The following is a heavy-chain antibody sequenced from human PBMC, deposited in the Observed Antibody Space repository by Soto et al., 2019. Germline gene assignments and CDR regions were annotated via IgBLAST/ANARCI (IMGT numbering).Heavy chain of an antibody. CDR2: IYYSGST. J-gene: IGHJ6*02. V-gene: IGHV4-30-4*02. CDR3: AREEGQLVRDYYYGMDV. Sequence: SDTLSLTCTVSGGSISSFYYYWSWIRQPPGKGLEWIGYIYYSGSTYYNPSLKSRVTISVDTSKNQFSLKLSSVTAADTAVYYCAREEGQLVRDYYYGMDVWGQGTTVTVSS. D-gene: IGHD6-6*01. CDR1: GGSISSFYYY.